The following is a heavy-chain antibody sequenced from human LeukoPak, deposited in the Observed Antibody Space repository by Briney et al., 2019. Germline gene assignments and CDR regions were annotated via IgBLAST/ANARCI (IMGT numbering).Heavy chain of an antibody. J-gene: IGHJ4*02. D-gene: IGHD6-19*01. Sequence: GGSLRLSCAASGFTVSSNYMSWVRQAPGKGLEWVSIIYSGGTTYYADSVKGRFTFSRDNSKNTLYLHMNSLRAEDTAVYYCAKAAGYSSGWFTDYFDFWGQGILVTVSS. CDR3: AKAAGYSSGWFTDYFDF. CDR1: GFTVSSNY. CDR2: IYSGGTT. V-gene: IGHV3-53*01.